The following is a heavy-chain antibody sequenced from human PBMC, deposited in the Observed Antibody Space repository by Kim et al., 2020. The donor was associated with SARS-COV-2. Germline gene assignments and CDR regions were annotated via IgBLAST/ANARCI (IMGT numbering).Heavy chain of an antibody. Sequence: GGSLRLSCAASGITSNTDAMHWVRQAPGKGLEWVSAISCNNSTTKYAGSVKGRFTISRDNSKNTLYLQMNSLRAEDTAIYYCAREPDYTLFAFDYWGQGTLVTVSS. CDR1: GITSNTDA. J-gene: IGHJ4*02. D-gene: IGHD3-3*01. V-gene: IGHV3-23*01. CDR2: ISCNNSTT. CDR3: AREPDYTLFAFDY.